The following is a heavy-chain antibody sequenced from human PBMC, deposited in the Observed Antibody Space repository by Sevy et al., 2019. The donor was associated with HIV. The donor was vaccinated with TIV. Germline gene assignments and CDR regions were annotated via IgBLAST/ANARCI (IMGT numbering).Heavy chain of an antibody. CDR3: ARESVWFGEFLNYGMDV. CDR2: ISYDGSNK. V-gene: IGHV3-30-3*01. J-gene: IGHJ6*02. Sequence: GGSLRLSCAASGFTFSSYAMHWVRQAPGMGLEWVAVISYDGSNKYYPDSVKGRFTISRDNSKNTLYLQMNSLRAEDTAVYYCARESVWFGEFLNYGMDVWGQGTTVTVSS. D-gene: IGHD3-10*01. CDR1: GFTFSSYA.